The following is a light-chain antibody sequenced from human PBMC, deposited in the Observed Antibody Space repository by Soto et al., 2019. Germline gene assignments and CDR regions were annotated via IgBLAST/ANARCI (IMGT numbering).Light chain of an antibody. CDR3: QQYDDWPWT. CDR1: HTVKNY. CDR2: DSS. J-gene: IGKJ1*01. Sequence: IVLTHSPATLSFSPGEIATLSFRAIHTVKNYSAWYQQKPCQAPRLLIYDSSNRATGIPARFSGSGSGTDFTLTISSLQSEDFAVYYCQQYDDWPWTFGQGTKVDIK. V-gene: IGKV3-11*01.